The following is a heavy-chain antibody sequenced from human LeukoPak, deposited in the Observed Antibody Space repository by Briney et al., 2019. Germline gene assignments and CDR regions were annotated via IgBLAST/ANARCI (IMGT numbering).Heavy chain of an antibody. J-gene: IGHJ4*02. V-gene: IGHV3-53*01. CDR1: WFTVSSNY. Sequence: PGGSLRLSCAASWFTVSSNYMSWVRQAPGKGLEWVSVTYSGGSTYYADSVKGRFTISRDNSKNTLYLQMNSLRAEDTAVYYCASKVGATLDYWGQGTLVTVSS. CDR2: TYSGGST. CDR3: ASKVGATLDY. D-gene: IGHD1-26*01.